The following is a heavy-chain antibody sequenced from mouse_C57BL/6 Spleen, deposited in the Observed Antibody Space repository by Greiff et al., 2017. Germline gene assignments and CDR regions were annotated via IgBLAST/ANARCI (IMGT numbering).Heavy chain of an antibody. CDR1: GFSLTSYG. Sequence: QVQLQQSGPGLVQPSQSLSITCTVSGFSLTSYGVHWVRPSPGKGLEWLGVIWRGGSTDYNAAFMSRLSITKDNSKSQVFFKMNSLQADDTAIYYCAKNSHDFHAMDYWGQGTSVTVSS. CDR3: AKNSHDFHAMDY. J-gene: IGHJ4*01. V-gene: IGHV2-5*01. CDR2: IWRGGST. D-gene: IGHD2-4*01.